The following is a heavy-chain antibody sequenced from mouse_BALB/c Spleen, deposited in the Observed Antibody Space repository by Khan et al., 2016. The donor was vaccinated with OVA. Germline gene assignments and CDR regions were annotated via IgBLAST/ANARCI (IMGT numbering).Heavy chain of an antibody. CDR2: LSSGGHYT. D-gene: IGHD1-2*01. Sequence: EVQLVESGGDLVKPGGSLKLSCAASGFTFSSYGMSWVRQTPDKRLEWVATLSSGGHYTYFPDSVRGRFTISRDNATNTLYLQMSSLKSDDTAMYYCAITITTAKGDYYAMDYWGQGTSVTVSS. J-gene: IGHJ4*01. V-gene: IGHV5-6*01. CDR1: GFTFSSYG. CDR3: AITITTAKGDYYAMDY.